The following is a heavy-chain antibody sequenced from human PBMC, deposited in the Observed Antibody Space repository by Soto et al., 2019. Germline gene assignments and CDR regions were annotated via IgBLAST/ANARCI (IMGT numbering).Heavy chain of an antibody. CDR2: MNPNSGNT. D-gene: IGHD2-8*01. V-gene: IGHV1-8*01. CDR3: ARDYCPSPSCIFAP. CDR1: GYTFTNYD. J-gene: IGHJ5*02. Sequence: ASVKVSCKASGYTFTNYDINWVRQATGQGLEWMGWMNPNSGNTRHAQKFQGRVTMTSNTSISTAYLELSSLRSEDTAVYYCARDYCPSPSCIFAPGGQGALVT.